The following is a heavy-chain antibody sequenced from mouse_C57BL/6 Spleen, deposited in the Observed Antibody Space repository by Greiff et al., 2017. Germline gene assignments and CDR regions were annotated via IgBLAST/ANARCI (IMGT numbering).Heavy chain of an antibody. CDR3: ARRPDYYGSDY. CDR2: ISSGGSYT. CDR1: GFTFSSYG. Sequence: EVMLVESGGDLVKPGGSLKLSCAASGFTFSSYGMSWVRQTPDKRLEWVATISSGGSYTYYPDSVKGRFTISRDNAKNTLYLQMSSLKSEDTAMYYCARRPDYYGSDYWGQGTTLTVSS. V-gene: IGHV5-6*02. D-gene: IGHD1-1*01. J-gene: IGHJ2*01.